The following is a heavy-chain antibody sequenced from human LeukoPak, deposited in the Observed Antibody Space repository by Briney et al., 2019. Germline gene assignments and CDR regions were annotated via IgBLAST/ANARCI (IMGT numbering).Heavy chain of an antibody. CDR3: ARPAMVRGTPSYFDT. V-gene: IGHV4-39*01. D-gene: IGHD3-10*01. Sequence: PSETLSLTCSVSGGSIRSSSYYWGWLRQPPGKGLEWIGTIYESGSTYYNPSLKSRVTISVDTSKNQFSLKLSSVTAADTAVYYCARPAMVRGTPSYFDTWGQGTLVTVSS. CDR2: IYESGST. J-gene: IGHJ4*02. CDR1: GGSIRSSSYY.